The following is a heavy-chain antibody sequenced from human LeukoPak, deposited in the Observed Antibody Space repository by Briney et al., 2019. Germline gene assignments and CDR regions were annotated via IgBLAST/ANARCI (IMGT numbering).Heavy chain of an antibody. CDR1: GFTFSSYW. CDR2: INGAGSSI. J-gene: IGHJ4*02. CDR3: ARGGDYKNDY. Sequence: GGSLRLSWAASGFTFSSYWMHWVRQTPAKGLVWVSRINGAGSSISYADSVKGRVTISRDNAKNTLYLQMNNLRAEDTAVYYCARGGDYKNDYWGQGTLVTVSS. D-gene: IGHD4-17*01. V-gene: IGHV3-74*01.